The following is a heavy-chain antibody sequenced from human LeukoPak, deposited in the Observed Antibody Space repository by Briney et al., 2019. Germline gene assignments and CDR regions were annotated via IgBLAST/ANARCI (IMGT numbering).Heavy chain of an antibody. D-gene: IGHD2-15*01. J-gene: IGHJ4*02. CDR1: GFTFSSYS. V-gene: IGHV3-48*04. Sequence: GGSLRLSCAASGFTFSSYSLNWVRQAPGKGLEWVSFISSSSITIYYADSVKGRFTISRDNAEKSLYLQMNSLRAEDTAVYYCARDRGGSYSTIDYWGQGTLVTVSS. CDR3: ARDRGGSYSTIDY. CDR2: ISSSSITI.